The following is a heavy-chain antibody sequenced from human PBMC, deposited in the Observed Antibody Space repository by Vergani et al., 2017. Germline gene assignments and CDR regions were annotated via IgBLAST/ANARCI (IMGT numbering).Heavy chain of an antibody. D-gene: IGHD6-6*01. CDR3: ARRARAKRRSYYMDV. CDR2: INHSGST. CDR1: GGSFSGYY. V-gene: IGHV4-34*01. Sequence: QVQLQQWGAGLLKPSETLSLTCAVYGGSFSGYYWSWIRQPPGKGLEWSGEINHSGSTNYNPSLKSRVTISVDTSKNQFSLKLSSVTAADTAVYYCARRARAKRRSYYMDVWGKGTTVTVSS. J-gene: IGHJ6*03.